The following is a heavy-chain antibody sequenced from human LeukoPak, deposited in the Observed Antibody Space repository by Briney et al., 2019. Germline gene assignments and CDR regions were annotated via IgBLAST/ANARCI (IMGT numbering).Heavy chain of an antibody. V-gene: IGHV1-2*02. Sequence: ASVKVSCTASRYCFTQLYIHALRQAPGQGLEWMGWIHPRSGDTSYAQKFQGRVTMARDTSISTVYMDLSSLGSDDTAGYYCDRGGEYGSGSCWWGCFDYWGQGIQVTVSS. CDR1: RYCFTQLY. D-gene: IGHD3-10*01. CDR2: IHPRSGDT. J-gene: IGHJ4*02. CDR3: DRGGEYGSGSCWWGCFDY.